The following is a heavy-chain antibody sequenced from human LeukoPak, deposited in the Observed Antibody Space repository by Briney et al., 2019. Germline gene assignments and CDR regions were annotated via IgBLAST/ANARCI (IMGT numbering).Heavy chain of an antibody. D-gene: IGHD6-13*01. CDR3: ARDLHSSRTNDAFVI. J-gene: IGHJ3*02. CDR1: GGSISSSSYY. V-gene: IGHV4-39*07. Sequence: PSETLSLTCTVSGGSISSSSYYWGWIRQPPGRGLEWIGSIYYSGSTYYNPSLKSRVTISVDTSKNQFSLKLSSVTAADTAVYYCARDLHSSRTNDAFVIWGQGTMVTVSS. CDR2: IYYSGST.